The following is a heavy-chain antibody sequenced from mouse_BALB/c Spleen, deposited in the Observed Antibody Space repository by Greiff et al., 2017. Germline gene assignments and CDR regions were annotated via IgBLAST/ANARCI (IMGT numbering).Heavy chain of an antibody. Sequence: EVKVEESGGGLVQPGGSRKLSCAASGFTFSSFGMHWVRQAPEKGLEWVAYISSGSSTIYYADTVKGRFTISRDNPKNTLFLQMTSLRSEDTAMYYCARSDYYGSSYLWFAYWGQGTLVTVSA. V-gene: IGHV5-17*02. CDR1: GFTFSSFG. D-gene: IGHD1-1*01. J-gene: IGHJ3*01. CDR3: ARSDYYGSSYLWFAY. CDR2: ISSGSSTI.